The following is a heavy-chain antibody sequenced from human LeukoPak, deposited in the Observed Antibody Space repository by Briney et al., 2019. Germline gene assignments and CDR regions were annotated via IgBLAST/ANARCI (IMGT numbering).Heavy chain of an antibody. J-gene: IGHJ4*02. CDR3: ARGNIDIVVVIAWESFDY. CDR2: INPSGGST. V-gene: IGHV1-46*01. Sequence: TSVKVSCKASGYTFTSYYMHWVRQAPGQGLEWMGIINPSGGSTSYAQKFQGRVTMTRDTSTSTVYMELSSLRSEDTAVYYCARGNIDIVVVIAWESFDYWGQGTLVTVSS. D-gene: IGHD2-21*01. CDR1: GYTFTSYY.